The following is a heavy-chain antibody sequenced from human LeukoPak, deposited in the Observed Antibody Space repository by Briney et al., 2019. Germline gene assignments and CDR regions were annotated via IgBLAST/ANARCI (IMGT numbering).Heavy chain of an antibody. J-gene: IGHJ4*02. D-gene: IGHD3-22*01. CDR1: GFTFSSYA. Sequence: GGSLRLSCAASGFTFSSYAMSWVRQAPGKGLECVSAISGSGGSTYYADSVKGRFTISRDNSKNTLYLQMNSLRAEDTAVYYCAKGAVVVITMRLFDYWGQGTLVTVSS. CDR3: AKGAVVVITMRLFDY. V-gene: IGHV3-23*01. CDR2: ISGSGGST.